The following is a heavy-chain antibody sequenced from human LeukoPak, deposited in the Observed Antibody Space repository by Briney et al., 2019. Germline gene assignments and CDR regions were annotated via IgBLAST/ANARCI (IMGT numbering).Heavy chain of an antibody. CDR2: TSSGGST. D-gene: IGHD2-21*01. CDR3: AKLIDGGACIVVVIDY. V-gene: IGHV3-23*01. Sequence: GGSLRLSCAASGFTFSIYAMSWVRQGTGKGLEWVSSTSSGGSTYYADSVKGRFTISRDNSKNTLYLQMNSLRAEDTAVYYCAKLIDGGACIVVVIDYWGQGTLVTVSS. J-gene: IGHJ4*02. CDR1: GFTFSIYA.